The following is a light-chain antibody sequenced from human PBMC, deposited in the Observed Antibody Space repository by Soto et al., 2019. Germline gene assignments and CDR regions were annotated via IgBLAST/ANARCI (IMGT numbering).Light chain of an antibody. CDR1: SSNIGRNT. Sequence: QSVLTQPPSASGTPGQRVTISCSGSSSNIGRNTVNWYQQLPGTAPTLLIYGNNQRPSGVPARISGSKSGTSASLAISGLQSEDEADYYCAAWDDSLNGHVVFGGGTKVTVL. CDR3: AAWDDSLNGHVV. V-gene: IGLV1-44*01. CDR2: GNN. J-gene: IGLJ2*01.